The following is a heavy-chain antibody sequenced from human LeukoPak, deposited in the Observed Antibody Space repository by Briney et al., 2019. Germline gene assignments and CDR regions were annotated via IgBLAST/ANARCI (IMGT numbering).Heavy chain of an antibody. Sequence: PSETLSLTCTVSSGSINSGSSFWSWVRQPPGKGLEWIGYIYPSGTTYYEPSLKSRVTISVDTSNNQFSLSLDSVTAADTAVYFCSKDSHDGGQGTLVIVSS. V-gene: IGHV4-30-4*08. J-gene: IGHJ4*02. D-gene: IGHD1-1*01. CDR2: IYPSGTT. CDR1: SGSINSGSSF. CDR3: SKDSHD.